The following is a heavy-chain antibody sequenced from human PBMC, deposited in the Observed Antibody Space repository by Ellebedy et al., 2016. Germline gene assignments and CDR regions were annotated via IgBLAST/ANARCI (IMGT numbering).Heavy chain of an antibody. V-gene: IGHV3-74*01. J-gene: IGHJ4*02. CDR1: GFSLSSYW. CDR3: VSQIALGY. D-gene: IGHD3-22*01. Sequence: GESLKISXAASGFSLSSYWMHWVRQAPGKGLVWVSHISSDGSHRNCADSVKGRFTISRDNAKNTLYLQMNSLRAEDTAVYYCVSQIALGYWGQGTLVTVSS. CDR2: ISSDGSHR.